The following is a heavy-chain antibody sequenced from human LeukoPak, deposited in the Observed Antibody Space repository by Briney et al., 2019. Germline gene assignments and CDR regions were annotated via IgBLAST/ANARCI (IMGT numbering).Heavy chain of an antibody. V-gene: IGHV4-39*07. CDR3: ARAAKGYCSSTSCYPPRYYYYMDA. Sequence: SETLSLTCTVSGGSISSSSYYWGWIRQPPGKGLEWIGSIYYSGSTYYNPSLKSRVTISVDTSKNQFSLKLSSVTAADTAVYYCARAAKGYCSSTSCYPPRYYYYMDAWGKGTTVTVSS. CDR1: GGSISSSSYY. J-gene: IGHJ6*03. CDR2: IYYSGST. D-gene: IGHD2-2*01.